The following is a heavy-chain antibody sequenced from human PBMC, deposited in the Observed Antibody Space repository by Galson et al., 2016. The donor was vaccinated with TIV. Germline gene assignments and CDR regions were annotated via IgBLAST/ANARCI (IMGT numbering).Heavy chain of an antibody. V-gene: IGHV1-24*01. J-gene: IGHJ4*02. Sequence: SVKVSCKVSGYTVTDLSMHWVRQTPEKSLEWMGGFDPEDGETVYAQKFQGRVSMTEDTFTDTAYMELSSLVSDDTAEYYCATDRVYYYVSNCDSWGQGTLVSVSS. CDR2: FDPEDGET. CDR1: GYTVTDLS. D-gene: IGHD3-22*01. CDR3: ATDRVYYYVSNCDS.